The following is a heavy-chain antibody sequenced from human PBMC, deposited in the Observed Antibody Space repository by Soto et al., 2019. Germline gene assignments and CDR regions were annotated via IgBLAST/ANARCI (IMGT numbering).Heavy chain of an antibody. CDR2: ISSSSSYI. D-gene: IGHD3-16*02. V-gene: IGHV3-21*01. CDR1: GFTFSSYS. J-gene: IGHJ4*02. CDR3: ARDIGYDYVWGSYRYVDY. Sequence: PGGSLRLSCAASGFTFSSYSMNWVRQAPGKGLEWVSSISSSSSYIYYADSVKGRFTISRDNAKNSLYLQMNSLRAEDTAVYYCARDIGYDYVWGSYRYVDYWGQGTLVTVSS.